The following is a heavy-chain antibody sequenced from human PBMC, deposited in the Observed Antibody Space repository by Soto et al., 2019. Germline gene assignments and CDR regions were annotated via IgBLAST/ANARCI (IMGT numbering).Heavy chain of an antibody. D-gene: IGHD4-17*01. V-gene: IGHV4-39*01. Sequence: QLQLQESGPGLVKPSETLSLTCTVSGGSISSSSYYWGWIRQPPGKGLEWIGSIYYSGSTYYNPSLKSRVTISVDTSKNQFSLKLSSVTAADTAVYYCARQSTYGDPPWFDPWGQGTLVTVSS. CDR1: GGSISSSSYY. CDR3: ARQSTYGDPPWFDP. CDR2: IYYSGST. J-gene: IGHJ5*02.